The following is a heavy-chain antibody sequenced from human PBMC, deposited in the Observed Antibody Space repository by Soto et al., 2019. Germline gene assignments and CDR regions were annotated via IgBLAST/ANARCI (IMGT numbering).Heavy chain of an antibody. CDR1: GGSISSYY. Sequence: QVQLQESGPGLVKPSETLSLTCTVSGGSISSYYWSWIRQPAGKGLEWIGRIYTSGSTNYNPSLKSRVTMSVDTSKNQFSLKLSSVTAADTAVYYCARAEGRRDNWNYLTVYYFDYWGQGTLVTVSS. D-gene: IGHD1-7*01. J-gene: IGHJ4*02. V-gene: IGHV4-4*07. CDR2: IYTSGST. CDR3: ARAEGRRDNWNYLTVYYFDY.